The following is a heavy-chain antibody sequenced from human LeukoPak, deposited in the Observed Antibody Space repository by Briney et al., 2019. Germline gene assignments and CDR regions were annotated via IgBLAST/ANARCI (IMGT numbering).Heavy chain of an antibody. J-gene: IGHJ6*02. CDR3: ARDPYYYDSSGYYS. CDR2: IYSGGST. CDR1: GFTVSSNY. V-gene: IGHV3-53*04. Sequence: GGSLRLSCAASGFTVSSNYMSWVRQAPGKGLEWVSVIYSGGSTYYADSVKGRFTIPRHNSKNTLYLQMNSLRAEDTAVYYCARDPYYYDSSGYYSWGQGTTVTVSS. D-gene: IGHD3-22*01.